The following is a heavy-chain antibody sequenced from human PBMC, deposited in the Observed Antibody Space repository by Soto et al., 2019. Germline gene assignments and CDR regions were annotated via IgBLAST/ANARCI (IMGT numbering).Heavy chain of an antibody. J-gene: IGHJ6*02. CDR1: GFTFSTYA. CDR2: ISGTSGNT. V-gene: IGHV3-23*01. Sequence: GGSLRLSCVDSGFTFSTYAMTWVRQAPGKGLEWVSVISGTSGNTYYAESVKGRFTISRDNSKKMLYLQMNSLRAEDTAVYYCAIMIFSYDDGMDVWGQGTTVTVSS. D-gene: IGHD3-9*01. CDR3: AIMIFSYDDGMDV.